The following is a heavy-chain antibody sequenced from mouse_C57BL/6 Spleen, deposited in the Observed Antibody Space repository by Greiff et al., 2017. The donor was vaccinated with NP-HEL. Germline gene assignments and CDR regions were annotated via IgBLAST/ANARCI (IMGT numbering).Heavy chain of an antibody. CDR2: IDPSDSYT. J-gene: IGHJ2*01. D-gene: IGHD6-5*01. CDR1: GYTFTSYW. Sequence: QVQLKQPGAELVMPGASVKLSCKASGYTFTSYWMHWVKQRPGQGLEWIGEIDPSDSYTNYNQKFKGKSTLTVDKSSSTAYMQLSSLTSEDSAVYYCARDLLSGGYFDYWGQGTTLTVSS. V-gene: IGHV1-69*01. CDR3: ARDLLSGGYFDY.